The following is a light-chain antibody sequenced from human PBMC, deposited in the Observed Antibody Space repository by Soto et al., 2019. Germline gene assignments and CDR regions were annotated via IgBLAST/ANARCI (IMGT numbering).Light chain of an antibody. CDR3: CSYAGRYTFI. CDR2: DVS. J-gene: IGLJ2*01. CDR1: TSDVGYYDY. Sequence: QSALSQPCSVAGFPGQSVTIFCTGTTSDVGYYDYVSWYHQQPGKASKLMIYDVSERPSGVPDRFSGSKSGNTGSLTSSGLQADDDADEYCCSYAGRYTFIFGGGTTVPVL. V-gene: IGLV2-11*01.